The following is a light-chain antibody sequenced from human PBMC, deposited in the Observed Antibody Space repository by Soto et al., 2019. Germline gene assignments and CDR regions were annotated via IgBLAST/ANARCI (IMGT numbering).Light chain of an antibody. CDR2: GND. CDR1: SSNIGPSFD. Sequence: QSVLTQPPSVSGAPGQRVTISCTGSSSNIGPSFDVHWYQHLPGTAPKLLIYGNDNRPSGVPDRFSGSKSGTSASLAITGLQAEDGADYYCQSYDSSLSAVVFGGGAKLTVL. CDR3: QSYDSSLSAVV. J-gene: IGLJ2*01. V-gene: IGLV1-40*01.